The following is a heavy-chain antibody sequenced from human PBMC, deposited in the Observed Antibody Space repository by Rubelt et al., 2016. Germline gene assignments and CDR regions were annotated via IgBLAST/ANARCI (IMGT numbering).Heavy chain of an antibody. Sequence: QVQLQESGPGLVKPSETLSLTCTVSGDSISPYYWSWIRQPPAKGLEWIGYIYYSGITNSNPSLQSRVTISVDTSKNQFSLKLSHVTAADTAIYYCARERAYCGAGCYSHEGVRFDPWGQGTLVTVSS. CDR3: ARERAYCGAGCYSHEGVRFDP. J-gene: IGHJ5*02. D-gene: IGHD2-21*01. V-gene: IGHV4-59*12. CDR1: GDSISPYY. CDR2: IYYSGIT.